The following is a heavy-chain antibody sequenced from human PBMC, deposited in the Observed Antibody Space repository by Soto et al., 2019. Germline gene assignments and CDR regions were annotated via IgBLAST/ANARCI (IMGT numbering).Heavy chain of an antibody. V-gene: IGHV4-59*01. CDR2: IYYTGGT. J-gene: IGHJ4*02. Sequence: PSETLSLTCSVSGGSISSYFWSWIRQPPGKGLEYIGYIYYTGGTNYNSSLKSRVTISLDASKNQISLKLNSVTAADTAIYYCARSGLTFGGVVWGQGKQVTVSS. D-gene: IGHD3-16*01. CDR3: ARSGLTFGGVV. CDR1: GGSISSYF.